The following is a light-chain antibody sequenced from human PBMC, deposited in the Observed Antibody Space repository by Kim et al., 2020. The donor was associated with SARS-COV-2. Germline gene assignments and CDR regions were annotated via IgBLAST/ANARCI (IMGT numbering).Light chain of an antibody. CDR3: CSYAGSRVV. CDR1: SSDVGGYNL. V-gene: IGLV2-23*02. Sequence: PGQSMTISGTGTSSDVGGYNLISWYQQHAGKAPKLMIYEVSKRPSGVSNRFSGSKSGNTASLTISGLQAEDEADYYCCSYAGSRVVFGGGTQLTVL. J-gene: IGLJ2*01. CDR2: EVS.